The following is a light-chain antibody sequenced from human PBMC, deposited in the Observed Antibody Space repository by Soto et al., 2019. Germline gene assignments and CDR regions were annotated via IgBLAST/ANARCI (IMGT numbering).Light chain of an antibody. CDR2: NNH. CDR3: ASWDDSLNAWV. Sequence: QSVLTRPPSASGTPGQWVTISCSGSSSNIGSNTVHWYQQLPGTAPRLLIYNNHQRPSGVPDRLSASKSGTSASLALTEVQSEDQADHYCASWDDSLNAWVFGRGTKVTVL. CDR1: SSNIGSNT. J-gene: IGLJ3*02. V-gene: IGLV1-44*01.